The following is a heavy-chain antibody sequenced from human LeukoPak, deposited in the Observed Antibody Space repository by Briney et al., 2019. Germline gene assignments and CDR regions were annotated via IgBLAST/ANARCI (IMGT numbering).Heavy chain of an antibody. CDR1: GFTFSSYG. Sequence: QPGRSLRLSCAASGFTFSSYGMLGVRQAPGKGLEWVAVISYDGSNKYYADSVKGRFTISRDNSKNTLYLQMNSLRAEDTAVYYCAKDRRGPIGYCSGGSCYFRYYGMDVWGQGTTVTVSS. D-gene: IGHD2-15*01. J-gene: IGHJ6*02. V-gene: IGHV3-30*18. CDR2: ISYDGSNK. CDR3: AKDRRGPIGYCSGGSCYFRYYGMDV.